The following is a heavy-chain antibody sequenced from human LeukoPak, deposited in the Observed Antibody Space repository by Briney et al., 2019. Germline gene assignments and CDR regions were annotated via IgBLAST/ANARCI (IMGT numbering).Heavy chain of an antibody. D-gene: IGHD2-15*01. CDR3: TRRVDATRWYDP. CDR1: GFSFSTYW. CDR2: INGDGSTT. V-gene: IGHV3-74*01. J-gene: IGHJ5*02. Sequence: GGSLRLSCAASGFSFSTYWMHWVRQAPGEGLVWVSRINGDGSTTNYADSVKGRSTISRDNAKNTLYLQMNSLRAEDTAVYYCTRRVDATRWYDPWGQGTLVTVSS.